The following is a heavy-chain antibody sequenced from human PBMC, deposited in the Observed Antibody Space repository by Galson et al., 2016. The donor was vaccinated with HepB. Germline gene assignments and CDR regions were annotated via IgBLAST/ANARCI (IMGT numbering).Heavy chain of an antibody. Sequence: TLSLTCTVSGDSISSGEYYWNWIRQHPEEGLEWIGYVYYKGATYYSPSLQSRVTISMDTSANQFSLKLTSVTAADTAVYYCARESPTVAATPDTFDIWGQGTMVTVSA. V-gene: IGHV4-31*03. CDR2: VYYKGAT. J-gene: IGHJ3*02. CDR1: GDSISSGEYY. CDR3: ARESPTVAATPDTFDI. D-gene: IGHD6-19*01.